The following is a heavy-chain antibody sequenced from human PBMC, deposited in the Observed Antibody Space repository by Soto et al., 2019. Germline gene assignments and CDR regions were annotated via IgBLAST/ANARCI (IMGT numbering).Heavy chain of an antibody. Sequence: GASVKVSCKASGYTFTSYGISWVRQAPGQGLEWMGWISAYNGNTNYAQKLQGRVTMTTDTSTSTAYMELRSLRSDDTAVYYCARTIAAAGTTSYYYYYYYMDVWGKGTTVTVSS. D-gene: IGHD6-13*01. CDR1: GYTFTSYG. V-gene: IGHV1-18*01. J-gene: IGHJ6*03. CDR3: ARTIAAAGTTSYYYYYYYMDV. CDR2: ISAYNGNT.